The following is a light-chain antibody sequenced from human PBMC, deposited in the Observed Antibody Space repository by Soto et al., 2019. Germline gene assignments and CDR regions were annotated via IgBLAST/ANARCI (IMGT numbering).Light chain of an antibody. J-gene: IGKJ2*01. CDR1: ESISRW. V-gene: IGKV1-5*03. CDR3: QQYKSYSPYT. CDR2: RAS. Sequence: DIPMTQSPSTLSASVGDRVTITCRASESISRWLAWYQQKPGKAPKLLIYRASTLENGVPARISGSGSGTDFTLTISNLQPEDFATYYCQQYKSYSPYTFGQGTMLEIK.